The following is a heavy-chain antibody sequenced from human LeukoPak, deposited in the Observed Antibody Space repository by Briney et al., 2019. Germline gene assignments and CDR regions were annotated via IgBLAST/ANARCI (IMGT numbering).Heavy chain of an antibody. V-gene: IGHV4-38-2*02. CDR3: ARHGPYMTTIAS. CDR1: GYSISSGYY. CDR2: IHQSGST. Sequence: SETLSLTCTVSGYSISSGYYWGWIRQPPGKGLEWIGNIHQSGSTYYNPSVKSRVSISMDTSKNQFSLKLSSVTAADTAVYYCARHGPYMTTIASWGQGTLVTVSS. D-gene: IGHD5-24*01. J-gene: IGHJ4*02.